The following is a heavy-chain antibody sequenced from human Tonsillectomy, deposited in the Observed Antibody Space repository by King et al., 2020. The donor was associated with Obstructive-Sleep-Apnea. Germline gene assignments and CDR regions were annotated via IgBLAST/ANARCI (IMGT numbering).Heavy chain of an antibody. CDR1: GFTFRSYD. CDR2: IGYDGMIK. V-gene: IGHV3-33*01. CDR3: ARGHPYSTSWYYFDQ. Sequence: VQLVEAGGGVVQPGRSLRLSCVGSGFTFRSYDMHWVRQAPGKGLEWVAVIGYDGMIKYFADSVKGRFTIPRDNSKNTLYLQMNSLRAEDTALYYCARGHPYSTSWYYFDQWGQGTLVTVSS. D-gene: IGHD6-13*01. J-gene: IGHJ4*02.